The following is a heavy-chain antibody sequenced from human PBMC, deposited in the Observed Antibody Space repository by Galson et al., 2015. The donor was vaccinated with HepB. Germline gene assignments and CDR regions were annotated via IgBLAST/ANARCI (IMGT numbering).Heavy chain of an antibody. J-gene: IGHJ4*02. CDR1: GFTFSRYS. V-gene: IGHV3-21*01. D-gene: IGHD6-13*01. CDR2: ISSSSYI. CDR3: ARESGIAAAGTGGH. Sequence: SLRLSCEASGFTFSRYSMNWVRQAPGKGLEWVSSISSSSYIYYADSVKGRFTISRDNAKNSLYLQMNSLRAEDTAVYYCARESGIAAAGTGGHWGQGTLVTVSS.